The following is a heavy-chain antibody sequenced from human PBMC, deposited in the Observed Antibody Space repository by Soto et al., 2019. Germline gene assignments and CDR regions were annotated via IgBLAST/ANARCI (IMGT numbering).Heavy chain of an antibody. Sequence: QITLKESGPTLVKPTQTLTLTCTFSGFSLSTSGVGVGWIRQPAGKALEWLALIYWDDDKRYSPSLKSRLTITKDTSKNQVVLTMTNMDPVDTATYYCALYGSGYAFDIWGQGTMVTVSS. CDR2: IYWDDDK. D-gene: IGHD3-10*01. J-gene: IGHJ3*02. CDR1: GFSLSTSGVG. CDR3: ALYGSGYAFDI. V-gene: IGHV2-5*02.